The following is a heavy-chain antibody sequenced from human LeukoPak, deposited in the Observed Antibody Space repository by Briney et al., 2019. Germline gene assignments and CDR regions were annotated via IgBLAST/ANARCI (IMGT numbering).Heavy chain of an antibody. Sequence: GGSLRLSCAASGFIFSSYSMNWVRQAPGKGLEWVSYISRDSGTIYEADSVKGRFTISRDNARNSLFLQMNSLRAEDTATYYCAREDYYDSSAYPSRGFDYWGQGALVTVSS. V-gene: IGHV3-48*01. D-gene: IGHD3-22*01. CDR1: GFIFSSYS. CDR2: ISRDSGTI. CDR3: AREDYYDSSAYPSRGFDY. J-gene: IGHJ4*02.